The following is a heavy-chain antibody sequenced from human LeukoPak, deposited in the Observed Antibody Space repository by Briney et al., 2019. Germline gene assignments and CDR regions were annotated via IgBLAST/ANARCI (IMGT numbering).Heavy chain of an antibody. Sequence: PSETLSLTCTVSGGSISSSSYYWGWIRQPPGEGLEWIGSIFYSGGTYYNPSLMSRVTISVDTSKNQFSLKLNSVTAADTAVYYCARRGYTYGQFDYWGQGTLVTVSS. D-gene: IGHD5-18*01. J-gene: IGHJ4*02. CDR1: GGSISSSSYY. CDR3: ARRGYTYGQFDY. CDR2: IFYSGGT. V-gene: IGHV4-39*01.